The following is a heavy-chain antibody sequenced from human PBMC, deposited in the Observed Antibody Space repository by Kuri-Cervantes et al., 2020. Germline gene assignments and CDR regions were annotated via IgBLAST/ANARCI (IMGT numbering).Heavy chain of an antibody. CDR3: AKDQGTGDVLPSD. J-gene: IGHJ4*02. V-gene: IGHV3-30*02. Sequence: GESLKISCAASGFTFNNHGKHWVRQARGKGLEWVAFIRYDGSNEYYADSVKGRLTISRDNSKNTMYLQIISLRAGDTAVYYCAKDQGTGDVLPSDWGQGTLVTVSS. CDR2: IRYDGSNE. D-gene: IGHD7-27*01. CDR1: GFTFNNHG.